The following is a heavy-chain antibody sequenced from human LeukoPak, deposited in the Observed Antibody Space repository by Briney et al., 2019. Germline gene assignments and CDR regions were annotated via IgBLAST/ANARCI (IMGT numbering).Heavy chain of an antibody. V-gene: IGHV1-46*01. CDR1: GYTFTSYY. CDR3: ALRGTGTPTVYFDY. D-gene: IGHD1-1*01. J-gene: IGHJ4*02. CDR2: INPSGGST. Sequence: GASVKVSCKASGYTFTSYYMHWVRQAPGQGLEWMGIINPSGGSTSYAQKFQGRVTITTDESTSTAYMELSSLRSEDTAVYYCALRGTGTPTVYFDYWGQGTLVTVSS.